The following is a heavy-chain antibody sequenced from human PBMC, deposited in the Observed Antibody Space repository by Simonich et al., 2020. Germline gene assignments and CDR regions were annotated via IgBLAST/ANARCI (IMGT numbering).Heavy chain of an antibody. CDR3: AREQARGGAFDI. Sequence: EVQLVESGGGLVKPGGSLILSCAASGFTFSSYRMNWVRQAPGKGVEWVSSSSSISIYRYYADSVKGRFTISRDNAKNSLYLQMNSLIAEDTAVYYCAREQARGGAFDIWGQGTMVTVSS. D-gene: IGHD3-16*01. V-gene: IGHV3-21*01. J-gene: IGHJ3*02. CDR2: SSSISIYR. CDR1: GFTFSSYR.